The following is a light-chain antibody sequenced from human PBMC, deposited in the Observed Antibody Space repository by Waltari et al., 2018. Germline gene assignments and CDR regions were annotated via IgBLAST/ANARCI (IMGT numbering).Light chain of an antibody. J-gene: IGLJ2*01. V-gene: IGLV2-23*02. CDR3: CSYAGTNTWV. CDR1: SSGGGDYNL. Sequence: QSALTQPASASASPGQSVTISCNVTSSGGGDYNLVSWYQQHPAKAPKLLIFEVSKRPTGVSNRFSASKSGNTASMTISGLQAEDEATYHCCSYAGTNTWVFGGGTKVTVL. CDR2: EVS.